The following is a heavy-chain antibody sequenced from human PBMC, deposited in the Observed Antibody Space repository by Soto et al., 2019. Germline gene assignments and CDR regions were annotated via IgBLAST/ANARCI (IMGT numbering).Heavy chain of an antibody. V-gene: IGHV3-23*01. CDR2: ISGSGGST. CDR3: AKDRTITMIVVPHAFDI. D-gene: IGHD3-22*01. J-gene: IGHJ3*02. CDR1: GFTSSSYA. Sequence: EVQLLESGGGLVQPGGSLRLSCAASGFTSSSYAMSWVRQAPGKGLEWVSGISGSGGSTYYADSVKGRFTISRDNSKNTLYLQRNSLRAEDTAVYYCAKDRTITMIVVPHAFDIWCQVKMVTVAS.